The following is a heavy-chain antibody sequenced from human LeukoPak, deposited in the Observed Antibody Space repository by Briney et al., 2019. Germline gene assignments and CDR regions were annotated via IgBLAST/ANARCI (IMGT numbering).Heavy chain of an antibody. V-gene: IGHV1-18*01. Sequence: ASVTVSFTASGYTFTSYGISWVRQAPGQGLEWMGWISAYNGNTNYAQKLQGRVTMTTDTSTSTAYMELRSLRSDDTAVYYCARGIAVAGIDYWGQGTLVTVSS. J-gene: IGHJ4*02. CDR3: ARGIAVAGIDY. CDR1: GYTFTSYG. D-gene: IGHD6-19*01. CDR2: ISAYNGNT.